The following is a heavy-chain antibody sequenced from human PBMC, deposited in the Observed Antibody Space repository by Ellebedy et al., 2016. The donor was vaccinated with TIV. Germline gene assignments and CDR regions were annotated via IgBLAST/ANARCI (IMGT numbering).Heavy chain of an antibody. J-gene: IGHJ5*02. CDR3: ARRRSGSPFDP. CDR1: GYTFTNYW. V-gene: IGHV5-51*01. Sequence: GESLKISCKGFGYTFTNYWIGWVRQVPGKGLEWMGIIYSGDSETRYSPSFQGQVTISADKSISTAYLQWSSLKASDTAMYYCARRRSGSPFDPWGQGTLVTVSS. D-gene: IGHD1-26*01. CDR2: IYSGDSET.